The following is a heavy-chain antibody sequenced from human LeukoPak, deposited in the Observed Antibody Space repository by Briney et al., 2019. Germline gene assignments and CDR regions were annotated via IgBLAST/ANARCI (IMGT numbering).Heavy chain of an antibody. V-gene: IGHV4-39*01. Sequence: SETLSLTCTVSGGSISSSSYYWGWIRQPPGKGLEWIGSIYYSGSTYCNPSLKSRVTISVDTSKNQFSLKLSSVTAADTAVYYCARNDYGDSPVDYWGQGTLVTVSS. CDR2: IYYSGST. D-gene: IGHD4-17*01. J-gene: IGHJ4*02. CDR3: ARNDYGDSPVDY. CDR1: GGSISSSSYY.